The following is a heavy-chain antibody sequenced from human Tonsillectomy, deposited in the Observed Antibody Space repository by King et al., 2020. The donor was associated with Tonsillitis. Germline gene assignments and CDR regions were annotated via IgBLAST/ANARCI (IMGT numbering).Heavy chain of an antibody. CDR2: IRYDGSNK. V-gene: IGHV3-30*02. Sequence: VQLVESGGGVVQPGGSLRLSCAASGFTFSSYGMHWVRQAPGKGLEWVAFIRYDGSNKYYADSVKGRFTISRDNYKNTLYLQMNSLRAEDTAVYYCAKDSYDYVWGSENGEWGQGTLVTVSS. D-gene: IGHD3-16*01. J-gene: IGHJ4*02. CDR3: AKDSYDYVWGSENGE. CDR1: GFTFSSYG.